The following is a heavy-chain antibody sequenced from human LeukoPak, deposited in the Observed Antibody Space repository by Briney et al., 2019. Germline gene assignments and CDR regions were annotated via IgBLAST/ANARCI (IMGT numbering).Heavy chain of an antibody. CDR1: GFTFSSYS. CDR2: ISSSSSYI. J-gene: IGHJ2*01. V-gene: IGHV3-21*04. D-gene: IGHD6-13*01. CDR3: AKSSYSSSWYDWYFDL. Sequence: GGSLRLSCAASGFTFSSYSMNWVRQAPGKGLEWVSSISSSSSYIYYADSVKGRFTISRDNAKNSLYLQMNSLRAEDTALYYCAKSSYSSSWYDWYFDLWGRGTLVTVSS.